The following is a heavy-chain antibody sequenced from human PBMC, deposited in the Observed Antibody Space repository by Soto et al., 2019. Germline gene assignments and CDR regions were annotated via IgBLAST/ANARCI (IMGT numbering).Heavy chain of an antibody. D-gene: IGHD5-12*01. CDR3: ATHAGYISGRRWFDP. CDR2: IHYSGST. V-gene: IGHV4-39*01. Sequence: QLQLQGSGPGVVKPSETLSLTCTVSGGSINNDDYYWGWIRQPPGKGLEWIGSIHYSGSTSYNPSLKSRATISIDTSKKQFSLELGSVTAADTAVYYCATHAGYISGRRWFDPWGQGALVTVSS. CDR1: GGSINNDDYY. J-gene: IGHJ5*02.